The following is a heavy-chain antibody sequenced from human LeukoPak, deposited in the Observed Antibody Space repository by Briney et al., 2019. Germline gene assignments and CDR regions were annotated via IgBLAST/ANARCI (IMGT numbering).Heavy chain of an antibody. V-gene: IGHV3-48*03. CDR2: VSGSGSTM. CDR1: GFTFSNYE. J-gene: IGHJ4*02. Sequence: GGSLRLSCAASGFTFSNYEMKWVRQAPGKGLEWVSYVSGSGSTMYYADSVKGRFTISRDNAKKSLYLQMNSLRAEDTAVYYCARVIRYYYFDYWGPGTLVTVSS. CDR3: ARVIRYYYFDY. D-gene: IGHD3-10*01.